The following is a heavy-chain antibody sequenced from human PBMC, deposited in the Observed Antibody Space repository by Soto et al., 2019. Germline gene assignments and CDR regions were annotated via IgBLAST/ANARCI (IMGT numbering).Heavy chain of an antibody. CDR2: IYYSGST. Sequence: SETLSLTCTVSGGSISSGDYYWSWILQPPGKGLEWIGYIYYSGSTYYNPSLKSRVTISVDTSKNQFSLKLSSVTAADTAVYYCASERPDGARLDPWGQGTLVTVPQ. CDR1: GGSISSGDYY. J-gene: IGHJ5*02. CDR3: ASERPDGARLDP. V-gene: IGHV4-30-4*01. D-gene: IGHD6-6*01.